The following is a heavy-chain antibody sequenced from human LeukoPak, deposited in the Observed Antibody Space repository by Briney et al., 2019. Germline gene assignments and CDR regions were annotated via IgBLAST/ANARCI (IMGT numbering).Heavy chain of an antibody. V-gene: IGHV4-34*01. CDR1: GGSLSGYS. CDR3: ARDRVAVAADWFDP. CDR2: LNHSGST. Sequence: TSETLSLTCAVYGGSLSGYSWSWIRQPPGKGLEWIGELNHSGSTNYNPSLKSRVTISVDTSKNQFSLKLSSVTAADSAFYYCARDRVAVAADWFDPWGQGTLVTVSS. J-gene: IGHJ5*02. D-gene: IGHD6-19*01.